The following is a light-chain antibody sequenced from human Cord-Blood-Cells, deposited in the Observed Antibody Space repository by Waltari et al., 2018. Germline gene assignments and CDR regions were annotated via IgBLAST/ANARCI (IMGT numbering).Light chain of an antibody. V-gene: IGLV1-47*01. CDR2: RNN. CDR1: SPNIGINY. J-gene: IGLJ3*02. Sequence: QPVLTQPPSASGTPGQRVTISCSGSSPNIGINYVYWYQQLPGTAPKLLIYRNNQRPSGVPDRFSGSKSGTSASLAISGLRSEDEADYYCAAWDDSLSGWVFGGGTKLTVL. CDR3: AAWDDSLSGWV.